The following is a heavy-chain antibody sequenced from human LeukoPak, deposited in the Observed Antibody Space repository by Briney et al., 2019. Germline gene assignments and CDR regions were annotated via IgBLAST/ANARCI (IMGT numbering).Heavy chain of an antibody. D-gene: IGHD6-19*01. CDR1: GGSISSSNW. CDR3: ARGGVGLAIAVACTKPYYFDY. CDR2: IYHSGST. V-gene: IGHV4-4*02. J-gene: IGHJ4*02. Sequence: SGTLSLTCAVSGGSISSSNWWSWVRPPPGKGLEWIGEIYHSGSTNYNPSLKSRVTISVDKSKNQFSLKLSSVTAADTAVYYCARGGVGLAIAVACTKPYYFDYWGQGTLVTVSS.